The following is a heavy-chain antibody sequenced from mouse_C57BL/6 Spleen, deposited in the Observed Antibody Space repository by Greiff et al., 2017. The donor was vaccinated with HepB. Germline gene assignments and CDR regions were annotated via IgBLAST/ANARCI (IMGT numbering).Heavy chain of an antibody. CDR3: ALNWDDWYFDV. D-gene: IGHD4-1*02. CDR2: ISSGSSTI. J-gene: IGHJ1*03. Sequence: EVQLQESGGGLVKPGGSLKLSCAASGFTFSDYGMHWVRQAPEKGLEWVAYISSGSSTIYYADTVKGRFTISRDNAKNTLFLQMTSLRSEDTAMYYCALNWDDWYFDVWGTGTTVTVSS. CDR1: GFTFSDYG. V-gene: IGHV5-17*01.